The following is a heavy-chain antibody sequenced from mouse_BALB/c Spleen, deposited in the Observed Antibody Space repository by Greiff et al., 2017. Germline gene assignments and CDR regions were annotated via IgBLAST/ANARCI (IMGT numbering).Heavy chain of an antibody. Sequence: QVQLQQPGAELVRPGASVKLSCKASGYTFTSYWINWVKQRPGQGLEWIGNIYPSDSYTNYNQKFKDKATLTVDKSSSTAYMQLSSPTSEDSAVYYCTNDYDWGQGTTLTVSS. CDR1: GYTFTSYW. D-gene: IGHD2-4*01. CDR2: IYPSDSYT. CDR3: TNDYD. V-gene: IGHV1-69*02. J-gene: IGHJ2*01.